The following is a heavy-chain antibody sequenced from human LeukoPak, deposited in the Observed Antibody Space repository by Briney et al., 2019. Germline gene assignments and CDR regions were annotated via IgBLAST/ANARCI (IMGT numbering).Heavy chain of an antibody. J-gene: IGHJ6*02. CDR2: ISSSGMTI. CDR3: ARDDYDIVTGYYSMYSYGVDV. D-gene: IGHD3-9*01. V-gene: IGHV3-48*03. CDR1: GFTFSSYE. Sequence: PGGSLRLSCEASGFTFSSYEMNWVRQAPGKGLEWISYISSSGMTIYYADSVRGRFTVSRDNTKNSLFLQMNSLRAEDTAVYFCARDDYDIVTGYYSMYSYGVDVWGQGTAVTVSS.